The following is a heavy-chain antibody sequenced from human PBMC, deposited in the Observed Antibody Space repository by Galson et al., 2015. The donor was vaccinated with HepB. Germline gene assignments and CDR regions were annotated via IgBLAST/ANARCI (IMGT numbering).Heavy chain of an antibody. CDR1: GDTFNNYA. CDR3: AREVEHLAFDY. D-gene: IGHD1-26*01. Sequence: SVKVSCKASGDTFNNYAITWVRQAPGQGLEWMGGIIPIFGTANYAQKFQGRATITADESTSTAYMELSSLRSEDTAVYYCAREVEHLAFDYWGQGTLVTVSS. V-gene: IGHV1-69*13. CDR2: IIPIFGTA. J-gene: IGHJ4*02.